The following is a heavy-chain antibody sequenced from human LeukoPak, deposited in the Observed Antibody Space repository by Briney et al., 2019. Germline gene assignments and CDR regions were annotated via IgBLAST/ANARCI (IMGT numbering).Heavy chain of an antibody. J-gene: IGHJ4*02. CDR3: ARWIAASKYFDY. CDR1: GGSISRGGVY. D-gene: IGHD2-15*01. CDR2: IYYSGST. V-gene: IGHV4-31*03. Sequence: QVQLQESGPGLVKPSQTLSLTCTVPGGSISRGGVYWSWIRQPPGKGREWIGYIYYSGSTYYNPSLKSRVTISVDTSKTQFSLKLSSVTAADTAVHYCARWIAASKYFDYWGQGTLVTVSS.